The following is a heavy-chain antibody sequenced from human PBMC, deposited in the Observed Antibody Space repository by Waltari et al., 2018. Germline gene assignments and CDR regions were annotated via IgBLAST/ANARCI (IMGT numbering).Heavy chain of an antibody. Sequence: EVQLVESGGGLVQPGGSLRLSCAASGFTFSSYWMSWVRQAPGKGLEWVANIKQDGSEKYYVDSVKGRFTISRDNAKNSLYLQMNSLRAEDTAVYYCARHHDYYYYGMDVWGQGTTVTVSS. CDR1: GFTFSSYW. CDR3: ARHHDYYYYGMDV. J-gene: IGHJ6*02. V-gene: IGHV3-7*01. CDR2: IKQDGSEK.